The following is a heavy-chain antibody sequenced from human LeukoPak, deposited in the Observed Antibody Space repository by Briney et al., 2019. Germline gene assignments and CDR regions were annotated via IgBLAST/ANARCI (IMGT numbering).Heavy chain of an antibody. J-gene: IGHJ4*02. D-gene: IGHD3-22*01. CDR3: AMDPREDSNGYYYFGYFGY. V-gene: IGHV3-23*01. Sequence: PGGSLRLSCAASGFTFSYYAIGWVRQAPGKGLEWVSTISGSRGSRYYADSVEGRFTISRDNSEDTLYLQMNSLRAEDTAVYYCAMDPREDSNGYYYFGYFGYWGQRTLVTVSS. CDR2: ISGSRGSR. CDR1: GFTFSYYA.